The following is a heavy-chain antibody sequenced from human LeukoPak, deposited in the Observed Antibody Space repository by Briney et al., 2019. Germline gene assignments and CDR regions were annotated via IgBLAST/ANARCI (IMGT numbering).Heavy chain of an antibody. Sequence: ASVKVSCKASGYTFTGYYMHWERQAPGQGLEWMGWINPNSGGTNYAQKFQGRVTMTRDTSISTAYMELSRLRSDDTAVYYCARIGDSGYYKAEYFQHWGQGTLVTVSS. CDR2: INPNSGGT. CDR3: ARIGDSGYYKAEYFQH. V-gene: IGHV1-2*02. J-gene: IGHJ1*01. D-gene: IGHD6-25*01. CDR1: GYTFTGYY.